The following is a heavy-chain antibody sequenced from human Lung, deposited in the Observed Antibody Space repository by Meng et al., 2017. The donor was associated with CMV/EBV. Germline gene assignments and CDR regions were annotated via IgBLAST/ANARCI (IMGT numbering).Heavy chain of an antibody. J-gene: IGHJ4*02. CDR3: AAFLAGASSTSPANDY. Sequence: SXKISXAASGFSFKDFAIHWVRQAPGKGLQWVATISYDGNTQVYADSVKGRFSVSRDNSKKTLDLRMNSLRPEDTALYYCAAFLAGASSTSPANDYWGLGTPVTVSS. D-gene: IGHD6-19*01. V-gene: IGHV3-30-3*01. CDR1: GFSFKDFA. CDR2: ISYDGNTQ.